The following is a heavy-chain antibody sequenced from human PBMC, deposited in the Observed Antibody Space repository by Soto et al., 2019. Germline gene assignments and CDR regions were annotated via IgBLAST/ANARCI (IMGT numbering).Heavy chain of an antibody. CDR1: GGSISSYY. CDR3: ARVGAVAGARWFDP. Sequence: SETLSLTCTVSGGSISSYYWSWIRQPPGKGLEWIGYIYYSGSTNYNPSLKSRVTISVDTSKNQFSLKLSSVTAADTAVYYCARVGAVAGARWFDPWGQGTLVTVSS. J-gene: IGHJ5*02. CDR2: IYYSGST. V-gene: IGHV4-59*01. D-gene: IGHD6-19*01.